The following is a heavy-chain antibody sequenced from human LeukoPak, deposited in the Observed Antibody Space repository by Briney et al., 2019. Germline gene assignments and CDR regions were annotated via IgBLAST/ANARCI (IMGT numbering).Heavy chain of an antibody. CDR3: ARDHYCSSTSCRPGYYYYGMDV. Sequence: GASVKVSCKASGGTFSKYTISWVRQRPGQGLEWMGGITPLFGTANYAQKFQGRVTITADESASTAYMELSSLRSEDTAVYYCARDHYCSSTSCRPGYYYYGMDVWGQGTTVTVSS. J-gene: IGHJ6*02. V-gene: IGHV1-69*13. CDR2: ITPLFGTA. D-gene: IGHD2-2*01. CDR1: GGTFSKYT.